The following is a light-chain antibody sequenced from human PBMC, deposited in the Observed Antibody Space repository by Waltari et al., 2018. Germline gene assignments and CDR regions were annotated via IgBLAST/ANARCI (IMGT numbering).Light chain of an antibody. CDR1: SGSVSTTYY. J-gene: IGLJ3*02. V-gene: IGLV8-61*01. Sequence: QTVVTQEPSLSVSPGGTVTLTCGLSSGSVSTTYYPSWYQQAPGQAPRTLIFDTTTLSSGVPDRFSGSILDNKAALTITGAQADDESDYYCVLSMGSGIWVFGGGTKLTVL. CDR3: VLSMGSGIWV. CDR2: DTT.